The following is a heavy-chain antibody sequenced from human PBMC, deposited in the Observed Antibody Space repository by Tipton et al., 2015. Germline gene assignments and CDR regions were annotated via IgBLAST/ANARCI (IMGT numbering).Heavy chain of an antibody. D-gene: IGHD3-9*01. Sequence: GLVKPSETLSLTCAVSAYSISSDYYWGWIRQPPGKGLEWIGGISHSGKTYSNPSLKSRVTISADTSKNQFSLRLTSVTAADTAAYYCACHDYDLLTRDYQTVDYWGQGTRVTVSS. J-gene: IGHJ4*02. CDR3: ACHDYDLLTRDYQTVDY. CDR1: AYSISSDYY. V-gene: IGHV4-38-2*01. CDR2: ISHSGKT.